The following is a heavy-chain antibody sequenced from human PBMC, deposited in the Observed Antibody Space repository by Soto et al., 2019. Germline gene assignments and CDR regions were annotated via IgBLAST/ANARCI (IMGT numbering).Heavy chain of an antibody. CDR3: ARRYYDILTGYYYAFDI. D-gene: IGHD3-9*01. J-gene: IGHJ3*02. V-gene: IGHV4-59*08. CDR2: IYYTGTT. Sequence: SETLSLTCTVSGGSISNYYWSWIRQPPGKGLEWIGYIYYTGTTNYNPSLKSRVTISLDASKNQFSLKLSSVTAADTAVYYCARRYYDILTGYYYAFDIWGQGTMVTVSS. CDR1: GGSISNYY.